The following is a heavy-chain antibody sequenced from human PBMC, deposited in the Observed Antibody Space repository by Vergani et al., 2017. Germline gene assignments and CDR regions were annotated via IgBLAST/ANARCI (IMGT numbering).Heavy chain of an antibody. CDR2: IYYSGST. V-gene: IGHV4-59*01. J-gene: IGHJ4*02. CDR3: ARGGSSSWYCDY. CDR1: GGSISSYY. Sequence: QVQLQESGPGLVKPSETLSLTCTVSGGSISSYYWSWIQQPPGKGLEWIGYIYYSGSTNYNPSLKSRVTISVDTSKNQFSLKLSSVTAADTAVYYCARGGSSSWYCDYWGQGTLVTVSS. D-gene: IGHD6-13*01.